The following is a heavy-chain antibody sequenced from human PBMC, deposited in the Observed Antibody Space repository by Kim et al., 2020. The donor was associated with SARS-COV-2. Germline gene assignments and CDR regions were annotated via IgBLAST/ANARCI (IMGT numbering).Heavy chain of an antibody. CDR3: ARGRDRSIDV. CDR2: YN. J-gene: IGHJ6*02. Sequence: YNDYAESVKSRRTVTPDTSKNQFSLQLNSVTPEDTAVYYCARGRDRSIDVWGQGTTVTVSS. D-gene: IGHD3-10*01. V-gene: IGHV6-1*01.